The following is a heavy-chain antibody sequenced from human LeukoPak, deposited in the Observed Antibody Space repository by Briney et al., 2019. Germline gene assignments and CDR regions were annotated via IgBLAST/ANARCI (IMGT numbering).Heavy chain of an antibody. Sequence: SETLSLTCAVYGGSFSGYYWSWIRQPPGKGLEWVGEINHSGSTNYNPSLKSRATISVDTSKNQFSLKLSSVTAADTAVYYCARDKAYGDPYYYYGMDVWGQGTTVTVSS. D-gene: IGHD4-17*01. CDR1: GGSFSGYY. CDR3: ARDKAYGDPYYYYGMDV. V-gene: IGHV4-34*01. J-gene: IGHJ6*02. CDR2: INHSGST.